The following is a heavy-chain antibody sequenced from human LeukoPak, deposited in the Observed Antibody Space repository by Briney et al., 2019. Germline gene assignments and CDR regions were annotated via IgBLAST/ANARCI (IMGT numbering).Heavy chain of an antibody. D-gene: IGHD1-7*01. J-gene: IGHJ4*02. CDR2: IKSKTEGGTM. CDR1: GFPFSTIW. V-gene: IGHV3-15*01. Sequence: GGSLRPSCAASGFPFSTIWMNWVRQAPGKGLEWVGRIKSKTEGGTMDYAAPVKGRFTISRYDSKNTLYLQMNSLKTAQTAVYNTTPGNSLGRDGNYFFDFWDPASLVTVSS. CDR3: TPGNSLGRDGNYFFDF.